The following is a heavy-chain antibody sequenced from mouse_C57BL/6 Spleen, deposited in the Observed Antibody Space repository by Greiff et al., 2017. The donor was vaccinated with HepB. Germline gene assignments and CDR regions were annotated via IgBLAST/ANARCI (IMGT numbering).Heavy chain of an antibody. V-gene: IGHV1-69*01. CDR2: IDPSDSYT. CDR3: ARWAYYSKGLDY. Sequence: QVQLKQPGAELVMPGASVKLSCKASGYTFTSYWMHWVKQRPGQGLEWIGEIDPSDSYTNYNQKFKGKSTLTVDKSSSTAYMQLSSLTSEDSAVYYCARWAYYSKGLDYWGQGTTLTVSS. J-gene: IGHJ2*01. D-gene: IGHD2-5*01. CDR1: GYTFTSYW.